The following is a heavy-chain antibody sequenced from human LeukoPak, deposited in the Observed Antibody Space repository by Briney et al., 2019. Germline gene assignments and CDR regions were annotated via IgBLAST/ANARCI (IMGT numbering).Heavy chain of an antibody. CDR1: Y. CDR3: ARGSPPYYYGMDV. V-gene: IGHV4-34*01. CDR2: INHSGST. Sequence: YXSWIRQXXXXGXEWVGEINHSGSTNYNPSLKSRVTISVDTSKNQFSLKLSSVTAADTAVYYCARGSPPYYYGMDVWGQGTTVTVSS. J-gene: IGHJ6*02.